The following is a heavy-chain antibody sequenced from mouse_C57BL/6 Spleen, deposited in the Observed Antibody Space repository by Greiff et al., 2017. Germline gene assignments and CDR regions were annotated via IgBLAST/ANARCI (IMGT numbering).Heavy chain of an antibody. J-gene: IGHJ2*01. D-gene: IGHD1-1*01. V-gene: IGHV1-26*01. CDR1: GYTFTDYY. CDR2: INPNNGGT. CDR3: AREDYYGSSWSY. Sequence: EVQLQQSGPELVKPGASVKISCKASGYTFTDYYMNWVKQSHGKSLEWIGDINPNNGGTSYNQKFKGKATLTVDKSSSTAYMELRSLTSEDSAVYYCAREDYYGSSWSYWGQGTTLTVSS.